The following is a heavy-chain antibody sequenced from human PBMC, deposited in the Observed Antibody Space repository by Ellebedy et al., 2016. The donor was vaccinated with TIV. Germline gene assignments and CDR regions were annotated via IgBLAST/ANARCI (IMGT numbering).Heavy chain of an antibody. V-gene: IGHV1-46*01. CDR1: GYTFTSYY. Sequence: AASVKVSCKASGYTFTSYYIHWVRKAPGQGLEWMGIINLSGASTVYAQKFRGRLTVSRDTSTSTVYMELSSLTSDDTAVYYCARDGDWDHNSYGMDVWGQGTSVTVSS. CDR3: ARDGDWDHNSYGMDV. D-gene: IGHD2-21*01. J-gene: IGHJ6*02. CDR2: INLSGAST.